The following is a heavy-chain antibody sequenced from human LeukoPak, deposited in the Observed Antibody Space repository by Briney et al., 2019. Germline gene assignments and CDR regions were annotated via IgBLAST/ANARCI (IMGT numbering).Heavy chain of an antibody. Sequence: PSETLSPTCTVSGGSISSYYWSWIRQPPGKRLEYIGYIYYSGSTNYNPSLKSRVTISVDTSKNQFSLKLSSLTAADTAVYFCATTGYCSSTSCPLWYWGQGTLVTVSS. V-gene: IGHV4-59*01. CDR2: IYYSGST. CDR1: GGSISSYY. D-gene: IGHD2-2*01. J-gene: IGHJ4*02. CDR3: ATTGYCSSTSCPLWY.